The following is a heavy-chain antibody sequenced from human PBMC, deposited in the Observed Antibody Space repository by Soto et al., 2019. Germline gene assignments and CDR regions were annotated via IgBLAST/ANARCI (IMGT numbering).Heavy chain of an antibody. CDR3: ARRFGTTHDAFDI. V-gene: IGHV5-51*01. D-gene: IGHD3-16*01. J-gene: IGHJ3*02. CDR1: GYSFTSYW. Sequence: PGESLKISCKGSGYSFTSYWIGWVRQMPGKGLEWMGVIYPGDSDTRYSPSFQGQVTISADKSISTAYLQWSSLKASDTAMYYCARRFGTTHDAFDIWGQGTMVTVSS. CDR2: IYPGDSDT.